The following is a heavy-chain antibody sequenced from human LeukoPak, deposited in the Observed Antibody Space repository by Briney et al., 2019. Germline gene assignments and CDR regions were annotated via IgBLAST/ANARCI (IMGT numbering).Heavy chain of an antibody. Sequence: PSETLSLTCTVSGGSISSSSYYWGWVRQAPGKGPEWISTISSSGGSTFYADSVKGRFTISRDNSKNTLYLQMNSLRADDTAVYYCAKSLRGYDGNSGGGGYWGQGTLVTVSS. CDR3: AKSLRGYDGNSGGGGY. CDR2: ISSSGGST. D-gene: IGHD4-23*01. CDR1: GGSISSSSYY. J-gene: IGHJ4*02. V-gene: IGHV3-23*01.